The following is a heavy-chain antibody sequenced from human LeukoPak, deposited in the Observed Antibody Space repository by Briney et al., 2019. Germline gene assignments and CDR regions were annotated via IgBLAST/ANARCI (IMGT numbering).Heavy chain of an antibody. J-gene: IGHJ4*02. CDR1: GGSISSGSYY. CDR2: IYTSGST. D-gene: IGHD3-3*01. Sequence: SETLSLTCTVSGGSISSGSYYWGWIRQPAGKGLEWIGRIYTSGSTNYNPSLKSRVTISVDTSKNQFSLKLSSVTAADTAVYYCAREAYDFWSGSARDSGYWGQGTLVTVSS. CDR3: AREAYDFWSGSARDSGY. V-gene: IGHV4-61*02.